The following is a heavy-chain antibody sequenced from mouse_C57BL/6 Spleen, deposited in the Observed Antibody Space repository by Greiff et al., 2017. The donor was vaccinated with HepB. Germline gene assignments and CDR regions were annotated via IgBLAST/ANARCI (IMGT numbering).Heavy chain of an antibody. V-gene: IGHV5-4*03. CDR2: ISDGGSYT. CDR1: GFTFSSYA. Sequence: DVMLVESGGGLVKPGGSLKLSCAASGFTFSSYAMSWVRQTPEKRLEWVATISDGGSYTYYPDNVKGRFTISRDNAKNNLYLQMSHLKSEDTAMYYCARGIYYDYAFAYWGQGTLVTVSA. J-gene: IGHJ3*01. CDR3: ARGIYYDYAFAY. D-gene: IGHD2-4*01.